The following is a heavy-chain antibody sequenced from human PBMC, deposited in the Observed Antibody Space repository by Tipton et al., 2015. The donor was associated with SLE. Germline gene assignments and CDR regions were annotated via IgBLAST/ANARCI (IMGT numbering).Heavy chain of an antibody. CDR1: SGSISTSTFY. V-gene: IGHV4-39*07. Sequence: TLSLTCTVSSGSISTSTFYWGWIRQSPGKGLEWIGEINHSGGGRGSNYKPSLKIRVTMSLDTSKNQFSLKLSSVTAADTALYYCAGNYDFLEYFQHWGQGTLVTVPS. CDR2: INHSGGGRGS. CDR3: AGNYDFLEYFQH. D-gene: IGHD3-3*01. J-gene: IGHJ1*01.